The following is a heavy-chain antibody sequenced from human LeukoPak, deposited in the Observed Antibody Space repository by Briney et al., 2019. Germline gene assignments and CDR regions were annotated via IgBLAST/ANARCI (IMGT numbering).Heavy chain of an antibody. J-gene: IGHJ3*02. CDR1: GGSISSYY. Sequence: PSETLCLTCTVSGGSISSYYWSWIRQPPGKGLEWIGYIYYSGGTNYNPSLKSRVTISVDTSKNQFSLNLSSVTAADTAVYYCARYSSGWRSFDIWGQGTMVSVSS. CDR3: ARYSSGWRSFDI. D-gene: IGHD6-19*01. CDR2: IYYSGGT. V-gene: IGHV4-59*01.